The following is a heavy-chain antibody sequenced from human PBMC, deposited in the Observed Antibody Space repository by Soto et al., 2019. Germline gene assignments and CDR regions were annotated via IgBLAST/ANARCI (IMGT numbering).Heavy chain of an antibody. J-gene: IGHJ3*02. CDR1: GFTFSSYA. D-gene: IGHD3-22*01. Sequence: GGSLRLSCAASGFTFSSYAMSWVRQAPGKGLEWVSAISGSGGSTYYADSVKGRFTISRDNSKNTLYLQMNSLRAEDTAVYYCAKDKGITMIVVAPFDISGQGTMVTVSS. CDR2: ISGSGGST. V-gene: IGHV3-23*01. CDR3: AKDKGITMIVVAPFDI.